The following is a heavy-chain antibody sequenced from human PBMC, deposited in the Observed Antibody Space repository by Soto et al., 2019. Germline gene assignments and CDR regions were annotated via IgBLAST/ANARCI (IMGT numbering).Heavy chain of an antibody. V-gene: IGHV4-30-2*01. CDR3: ARDVGASGTDFVCSDSGGLDV. CDR2: IYHSGST. CDR1: RGSITNIATS. J-gene: IGHJ6*02. D-gene: IGHD3-9*01. Sequence: SETLSLPCAVSRGSITNIATSWTWLRQPPGKGLEWIGYIYHSGSTYYNPSLKSRVAISVDKSNNQFSLNFSSVTAAATAVPYCARDVGASGTDFVCSDSGGLDVWGHGTTVTVSS.